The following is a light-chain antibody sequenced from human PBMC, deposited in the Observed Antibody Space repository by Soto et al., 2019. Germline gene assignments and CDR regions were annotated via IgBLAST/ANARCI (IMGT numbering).Light chain of an antibody. CDR3: QHYNSFSRT. Sequence: DIQMTQSPSTLSASVGDRVAITCRASDTIAPWVAWYQQKPGKAPKLLIYKAANLADEVPSRFAGSGSGTDFTLTITRLQPDDFATYYCQHYNSFSRTFGQGTKVEV. J-gene: IGKJ1*01. V-gene: IGKV1-5*03. CDR2: KAA. CDR1: DTIAPW.